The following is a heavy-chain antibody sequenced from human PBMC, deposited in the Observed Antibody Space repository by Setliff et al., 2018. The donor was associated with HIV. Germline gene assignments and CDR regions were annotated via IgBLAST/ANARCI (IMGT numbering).Heavy chain of an antibody. CDR3: ASTQGYYDILTGYSPKYYFDH. Sequence: SVKVSCKASGGTFSSYAISWVRQAPGQGLEWMGGIIPIFGTANYAQKFQGRVTITADESTSTAYMELSSLRSEDTAVYYCASTQGYYDILTGYSPKYYFDHWGQGTLVTVSS. V-gene: IGHV1-69*13. D-gene: IGHD3-9*01. J-gene: IGHJ4*02. CDR2: IIPIFGTA. CDR1: GGTFSSYA.